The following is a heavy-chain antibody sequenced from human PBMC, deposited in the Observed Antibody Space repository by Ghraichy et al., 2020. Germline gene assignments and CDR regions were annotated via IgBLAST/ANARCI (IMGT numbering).Heavy chain of an antibody. V-gene: IGHV1-3*01. Sequence: ASVKVSCKASGYTFTSYAMHWVRQAPGQRLEWMGWINAGNGNTKYSQKFQGRVTITRDTSASTAYMELSSLRSEDTAVYYCARGRGGYCSSTSCLNWFDPWGQGTLVTVSS. J-gene: IGHJ5*02. CDR2: INAGNGNT. D-gene: IGHD2-2*01. CDR1: GYTFTSYA. CDR3: ARGRGGYCSSTSCLNWFDP.